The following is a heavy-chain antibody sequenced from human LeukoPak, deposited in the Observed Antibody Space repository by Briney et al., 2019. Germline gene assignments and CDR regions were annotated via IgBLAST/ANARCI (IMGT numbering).Heavy chain of an antibody. CDR3: AEGVRASPPYNDFWSGYSKALDY. J-gene: IGHJ4*02. D-gene: IGHD3-3*01. CDR1: GYTFTSYD. Sequence: ASVKVSCKASGYTFTSYDLHWVRQDPGQGLEWMGIINPSGGSTTYAQKFQGRVTMTRDTSTSTVYMELSSLRADDTAVYYCAEGVRASPPYNDFWSGYSKALDYWGQGTLVTVSS. CDR2: INPSGGST. V-gene: IGHV1-46*01.